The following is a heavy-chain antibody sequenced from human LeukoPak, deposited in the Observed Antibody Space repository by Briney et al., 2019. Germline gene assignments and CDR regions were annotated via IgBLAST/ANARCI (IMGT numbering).Heavy chain of an antibody. CDR1: GGSISSSSYY. Sequence: SETLSLTCTVSGGSISSSSYYWGWIRQPPGKGLEWIGSIYHSGSTYYNPSLKSRVTISVDTSKNQFSLKLSSVTAADTAVYYCARVMDYYYFDYWGQGTLVTVSS. V-gene: IGHV4-39*07. D-gene: IGHD2/OR15-2a*01. J-gene: IGHJ4*02. CDR2: IYHSGST. CDR3: ARVMDYYYFDY.